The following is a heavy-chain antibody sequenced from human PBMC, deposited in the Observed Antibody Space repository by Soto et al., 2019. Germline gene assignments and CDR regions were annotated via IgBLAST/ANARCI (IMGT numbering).Heavy chain of an antibody. CDR3: ARVKYYYGSGSYLLDWFDP. CDR1: GYTFTSYG. V-gene: IGHV1-18*01. D-gene: IGHD3-10*01. CDR2: ISAYNGNT. Sequence: GASVTVSCKASGYTFTSYGISWVRQAPGQGLEWMGWISAYNGNTNYAQKLQGRVTMTTDTSTSTAYMELRSLRSDDTAVYYCARVKYYYGSGSYLLDWFDPWGQGTLVTVSS. J-gene: IGHJ5*02.